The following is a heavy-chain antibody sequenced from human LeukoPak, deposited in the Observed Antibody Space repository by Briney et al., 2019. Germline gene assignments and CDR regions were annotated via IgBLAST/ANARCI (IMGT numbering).Heavy chain of an antibody. CDR1: GGSISSGGYY. CDR2: IYYSGST. D-gene: IGHD2-15*01. Sequence: PSETLSLTCTVSGGSISSGGYYWSWIRQHPGKGREWIGYIYYSGSTYYNPSLKSRVTISVDTSNNQFSLKLRSVTAAETAVSYCARGKGVVGTLNWFDPWGQGTLVTVSS. J-gene: IGHJ5*02. CDR3: ARGKGVVGTLNWFDP. V-gene: IGHV4-31*03.